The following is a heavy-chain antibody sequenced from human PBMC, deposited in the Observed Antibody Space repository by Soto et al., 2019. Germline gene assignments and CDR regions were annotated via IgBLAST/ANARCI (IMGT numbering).Heavy chain of an antibody. V-gene: IGHV3-23*01. J-gene: IGHJ4*02. CDR1: GFTFSSYA. CDR2: ISGSGGST. CDR3: AGDRGSASSGIDY. Sequence: GGSLRLSCAASGFTFSSYAMSWVRQAPGKGLEWVSAISGSGGSTYYADSVKGRFTISRDNSKNTLYLQINSLRAEDTAVYNWAGDRGSASSGIDYWGQGTLVTVSS. D-gene: IGHD3-16*01.